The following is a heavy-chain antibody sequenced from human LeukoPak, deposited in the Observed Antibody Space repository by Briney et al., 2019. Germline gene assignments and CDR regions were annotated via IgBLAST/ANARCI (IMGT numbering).Heavy chain of an antibody. CDR1: GFTFDDYA. J-gene: IGHJ6*02. Sequence: GRSLRLSCAASGFTFDDYAMHWVRHAPGKGLEWVSGISWNSGSIGYADSVKGRFTISRDNAKNSLYLQMNSLRAEDTALYYCAKDIGFGTTVTTYGMDVWGQGTTVTVSS. CDR2: ISWNSGSI. D-gene: IGHD4-17*01. CDR3: AKDIGFGTTVTTYGMDV. V-gene: IGHV3-9*01.